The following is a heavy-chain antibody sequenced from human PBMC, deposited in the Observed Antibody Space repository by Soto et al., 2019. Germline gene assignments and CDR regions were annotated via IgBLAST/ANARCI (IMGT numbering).Heavy chain of an antibody. Sequence: QVQVVQSRAEVKKPGASVKVSCKTSGYTFTDYDINWVRQATGQGLEWMGWVSPGNANAGYAPKFQGSVTMTSDTSISTVYMELNSLTSEDTAVYFCEVTTGFWGQGTKITVSS. CDR2: VSPGNANA. CDR1: GYTFTDYD. CDR3: EVTTGF. D-gene: IGHD2-21*02. J-gene: IGHJ4*02. V-gene: IGHV1-8*01.